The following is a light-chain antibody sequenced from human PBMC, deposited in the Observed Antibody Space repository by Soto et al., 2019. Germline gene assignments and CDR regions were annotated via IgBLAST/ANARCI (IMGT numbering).Light chain of an antibody. CDR3: QQYGSSPLT. CDR1: QSVSSSY. V-gene: IGKV3-20*01. CDR2: GAS. Sequence: EIVFTQSPGTLSLSPGERATLSCRASQSVSSSYLAWYQQKPGQAPRLLIFGASNRANGIPDRFSGSGSGTDFTLTISRLEPEDFAVFYCQQYGSSPLTFGGGTKVDIK. J-gene: IGKJ4*01.